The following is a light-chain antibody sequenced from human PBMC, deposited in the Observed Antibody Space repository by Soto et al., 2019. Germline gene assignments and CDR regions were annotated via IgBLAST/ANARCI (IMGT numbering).Light chain of an antibody. J-gene: IGKJ5*01. CDR3: QQSYSTPPIT. V-gene: IGKV1-39*01. Sequence: DIQMTQSPSSLSASVGDRVTITCQASQSISSYLNWYQQKPGKAPKLLIYAASSLQSGVPSRFSGSGSGTDFTLTISSLQPEDFATYYCQQSYSTPPITVGQGTRLESK. CDR1: QSISSY. CDR2: AAS.